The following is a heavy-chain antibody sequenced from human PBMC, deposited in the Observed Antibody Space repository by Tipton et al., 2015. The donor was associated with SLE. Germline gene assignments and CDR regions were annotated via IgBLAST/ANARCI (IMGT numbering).Heavy chain of an antibody. CDR3: ARRDGQQLAGNYYYYMDV. Sequence: SLRLSCAASGFTFDDYTMHWVRQAPGKGLEWVSLISWDGGSTYYADSVKGRFTISRDNSKNSLYLQMNSLRTEDTALYYCARRDGQQLAGNYYYYMDVWGKGTTVTVSS. CDR1: GFTFDDYT. D-gene: IGHD6-13*01. CDR2: ISWDGGST. J-gene: IGHJ6*03. V-gene: IGHV3-43*01.